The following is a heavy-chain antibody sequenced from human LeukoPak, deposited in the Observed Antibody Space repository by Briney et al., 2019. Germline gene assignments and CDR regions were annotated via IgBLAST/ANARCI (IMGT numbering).Heavy chain of an antibody. Sequence: ASVKVSCKASGYNFTTYGVSWVRQAPGQRPEWMGWIRCYNGNSKSSEKFQGRVTMTIETSTSTVYMELRTLKNDDTAVYYCARDAGDGMDVWGLGTTVIVSS. CDR1: GYNFTTYG. J-gene: IGHJ6*02. CDR3: ARDAGDGMDV. CDR2: IRCYNGNS. V-gene: IGHV1-18*01.